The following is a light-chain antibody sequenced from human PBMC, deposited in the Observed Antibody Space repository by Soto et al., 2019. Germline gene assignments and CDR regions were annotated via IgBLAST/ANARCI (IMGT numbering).Light chain of an antibody. J-gene: IGLJ1*01. Sequence: QSVLTQPASVSGSPGQSITIPCTGTSSDVGGYNYVSWYQQHTGKAPNLMIYDVSNRPSGVSNRFSGSKSGNTASLTISGLQAEDEADYYCSSYTSSSTYVFGTGTKVTVL. CDR1: SSDVGGYNY. V-gene: IGLV2-14*01. CDR2: DVS. CDR3: SSYTSSSTYV.